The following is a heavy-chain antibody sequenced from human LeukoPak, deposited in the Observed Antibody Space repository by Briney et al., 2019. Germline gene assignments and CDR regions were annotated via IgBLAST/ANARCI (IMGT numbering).Heavy chain of an antibody. V-gene: IGHV4-59*08. CDR1: GGSISSYY. CDR3: ARRTLAVAGEDY. D-gene: IGHD6-19*01. CDR2: IYYSGST. J-gene: IGHJ4*02. Sequence: SETLSLTCTVSGGSISSYYWSWIRQPPGKGLEWIGYIYYSGSTNYNPSLKSRVTISVDTSKNQFSLKLSSVTAADTAVYYCARRTLAVAGEDYWGQGTLVTVSS.